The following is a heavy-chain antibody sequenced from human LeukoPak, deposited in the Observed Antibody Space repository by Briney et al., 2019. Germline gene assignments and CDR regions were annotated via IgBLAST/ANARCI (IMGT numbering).Heavy chain of an antibody. CDR3: VRDPDALDY. J-gene: IGHJ4*02. CDR1: GFTFSSYW. V-gene: IGHV3-48*02. Sequence: GGSLRLSCAASGFTFSSYWMHWVRQAPGKGLEWVSYIRSGGSPIYYADSVRGRFTISRDNAKNSLYLQMNSLRDEDTAVYYCVRDPDALDYWGQGTLVTVSS. CDR2: IRSGGSPI.